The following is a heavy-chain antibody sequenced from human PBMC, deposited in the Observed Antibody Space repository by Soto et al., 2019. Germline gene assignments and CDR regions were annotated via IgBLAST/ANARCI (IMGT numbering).Heavy chain of an antibody. CDR3: ASDAAEYYFDY. J-gene: IGHJ4*02. Sequence: SETLSLTCTASGGSISSGGQYWSWIRQHPGKGLEWIGYIYDSGSTYYNPSLRSRVTISVDTSKKQFSLKLRSVTAADTAVYSCASDAAEYYFDYRGQGTLVTVSA. CDR2: IYDSGST. D-gene: IGHD6-25*01. V-gene: IGHV4-31*03. CDR1: GGSISSGGQY.